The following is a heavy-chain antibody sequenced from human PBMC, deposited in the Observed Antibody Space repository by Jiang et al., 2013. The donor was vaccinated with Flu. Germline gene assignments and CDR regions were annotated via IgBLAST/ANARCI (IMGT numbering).Heavy chain of an antibody. Sequence: LLKPSETLSLTCAVSGYSISSGYYWGWIRQPPGKGLEWIGSIYHSGSTYYNPSLKSRVTISVDTSKNQFSLKLSSVTAADTAVYYCARDTPGPYFTVLRFLEWTPPGYYGMDVWGKGTTVTVSS. CDR2: IYHSGST. J-gene: IGHJ6*04. CDR3: ARDTPGPYFTVLRFLEWTPPGYYGMDV. D-gene: IGHD3-3*01. CDR1: GYSISSGYY. V-gene: IGHV4-38-2*02.